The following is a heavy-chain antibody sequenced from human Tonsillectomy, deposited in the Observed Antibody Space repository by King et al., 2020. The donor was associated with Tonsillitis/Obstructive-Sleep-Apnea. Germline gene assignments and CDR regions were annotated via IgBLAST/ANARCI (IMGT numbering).Heavy chain of an antibody. Sequence: VQLVESGGGLVQPGGSLGLSCAASGFTFSSYAMSWVRQAPGKGLEWVSAISGSGGSTYYADSVKGRFTISRDNSKNTLYLQMNSLRAEDTAVYYCAKVAYYYGSGSYYNFLDYWGQGTLVTVSS. CDR3: AKVAYYYGSGSYYNFLDY. CDR1: GFTFSSYA. J-gene: IGHJ4*02. CDR2: ISGSGGST. D-gene: IGHD3-10*01. V-gene: IGHV3-23*04.